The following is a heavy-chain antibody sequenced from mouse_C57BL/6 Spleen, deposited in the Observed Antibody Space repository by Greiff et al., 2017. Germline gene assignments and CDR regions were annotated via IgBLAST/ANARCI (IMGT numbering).Heavy chain of an antibody. CDR3: TTDYDYDGFAY. Sequence: VQLQQSGAELVRPGASVKLSCTASGFNIQDDYMHWVKQRPEQGLEWIGWIDPENGDTEYASKFQGKATITADTSSNTAYLQLSSLTSADTAVYYCTTDYDYDGFAYWGQGTLVTVSA. D-gene: IGHD2-4*01. CDR1: GFNIQDDY. CDR2: IDPENGDT. V-gene: IGHV14-4*01. J-gene: IGHJ3*01.